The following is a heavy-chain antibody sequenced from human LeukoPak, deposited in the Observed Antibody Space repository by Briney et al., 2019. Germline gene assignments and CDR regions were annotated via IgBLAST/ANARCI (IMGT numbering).Heavy chain of an antibody. V-gene: IGHV3-9*01. Sequence: GRSLRLSCAASGFTFDDYAMHWVRQAPGEGLEWVSGISWNSGSIGYADSVKGRFTISRDNAKNSLYLQMNSLRAEDTALYYCAKSPGPTTVVTILDYWGQGTLVTVSS. D-gene: IGHD4-23*01. CDR2: ISWNSGSI. CDR3: AKSPGPTTVVTILDY. CDR1: GFTFDDYA. J-gene: IGHJ4*02.